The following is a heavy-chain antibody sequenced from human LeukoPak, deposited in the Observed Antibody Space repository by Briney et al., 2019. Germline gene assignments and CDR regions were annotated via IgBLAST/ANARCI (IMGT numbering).Heavy chain of an antibody. CDR1: GFTFSSYW. J-gene: IGHJ4*02. CDR3: ARDPEYSSSWLDY. D-gene: IGHD6-13*01. V-gene: IGHV3-7*01. Sequence: GGSLRLSCTVSGFTFSSYWMSWVRQAPGKGLEWVANIKQDGSEKYYVDSVRGRFTISRDNAKNSLYLQMNSLRAEDTAVYYCARDPEYSSSWLDYWGQGTLVTVSS. CDR2: IKQDGSEK.